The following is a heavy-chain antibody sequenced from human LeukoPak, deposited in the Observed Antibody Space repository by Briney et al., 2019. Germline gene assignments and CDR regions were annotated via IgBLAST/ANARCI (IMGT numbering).Heavy chain of an antibody. Sequence: GGSLRLSCAASGFTFDDYAMHWVRQAPGKGLEWVSGISWNSGSIGYADSVKGRFTISRDNAKNSLYLQMNSLRAEDTALYYCAKDGGATTASALGFDYWGQGTLVTVSS. V-gene: IGHV3-9*01. CDR3: AKDGGATTASALGFDY. D-gene: IGHD1-26*01. CDR2: ISWNSGSI. CDR1: GFTFDDYA. J-gene: IGHJ4*02.